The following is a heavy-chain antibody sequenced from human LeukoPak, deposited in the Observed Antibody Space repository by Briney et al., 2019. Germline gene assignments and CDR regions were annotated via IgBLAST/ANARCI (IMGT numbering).Heavy chain of an antibody. CDR3: VRDPGWLQVDF. V-gene: IGHV1-2*02. CDR2: IHPPSGGT. D-gene: IGHD5-24*01. CDR1: GYTFTDYY. Sequence: ASVKVSCKASGYTFTDYYLHWVRQAPGQGLEWMGWIHPPSGGTNYAEKLQGRVTMTRDTSISTAYTELSRLTSDDAGVYYCVRDPGWLQVDFWGQGTLLTVSS. J-gene: IGHJ4*02.